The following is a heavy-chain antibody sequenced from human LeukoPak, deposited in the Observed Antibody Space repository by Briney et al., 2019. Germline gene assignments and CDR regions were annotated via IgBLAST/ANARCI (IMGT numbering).Heavy chain of an antibody. CDR1: GGSISSYY. D-gene: IGHD2-15*01. J-gene: IGHJ4*02. CDR3: ARWCSGGSCYSDYFDY. Sequence: SETLSLTCTVSGGSISSYYWSWIRQPPGKGLEWIGYIYYSGSTNYNPSLKSRVTISVDTSKNQFSLKLSSVTAADTAVYYCARWCSGGSCYSDYFDYWGQGTLVTVSS. V-gene: IGHV4-59*01. CDR2: IYYSGST.